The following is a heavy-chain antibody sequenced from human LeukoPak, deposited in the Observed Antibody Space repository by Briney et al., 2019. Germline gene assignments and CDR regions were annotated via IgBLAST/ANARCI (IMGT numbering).Heavy chain of an antibody. CDR2: ISYDGSNK. V-gene: IGHV3-30*04. J-gene: IGHJ4*02. Sequence: GGSLRLSCAASGFTFSSYAMHWVRKAPGKGLEWVAVISYDGSNKYYADSVKGRFTISRDNSKNTLYLQMNSLRAEDTAVYYCARDVRRWLQFFPALEGHFDYWGQGTLVTVSS. CDR3: ARDVRRWLQFFPALEGHFDY. D-gene: IGHD5-24*01. CDR1: GFTFSSYA.